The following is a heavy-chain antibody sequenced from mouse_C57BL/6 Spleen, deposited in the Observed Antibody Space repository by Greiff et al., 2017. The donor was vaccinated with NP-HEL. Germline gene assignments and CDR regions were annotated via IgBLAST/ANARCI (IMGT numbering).Heavy chain of an antibody. CDR3: ASRPLSLRFAY. CDR1: GYTFTDYY. J-gene: IGHJ3*01. Sequence: EVQLQQSGPVLVKPGASVKMSCKASGYTFTDYYMNWVKQSHGKSLEWIGVINPYNGGTSYNQKFKGKATLTVDKSYSTAYMELNSLTSEDSAVYYCASRPLSLRFAYWGQGTLVTVSA. V-gene: IGHV1-19*01. CDR2: INPYNGGT. D-gene: IGHD1-1*01.